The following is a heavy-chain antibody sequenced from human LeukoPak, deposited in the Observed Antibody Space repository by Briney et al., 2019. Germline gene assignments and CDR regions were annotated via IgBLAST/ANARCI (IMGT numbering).Heavy chain of an antibody. V-gene: IGHV3-48*03. CDR1: GFTLSSSE. Sequence: GGSLRLSCAASGFTLSSSEMNWVRQAPGKGLEWVSYISRSGSTIFYADSVKGRFTISRDNAKNSVSLQMNSLRVEDTAVYYCAKNGGRYFDWLYADYWGQGNLVTVSS. D-gene: IGHD3-9*01. CDR3: AKNGGRYFDWLYADY. CDR2: ISRSGSTI. J-gene: IGHJ4*02.